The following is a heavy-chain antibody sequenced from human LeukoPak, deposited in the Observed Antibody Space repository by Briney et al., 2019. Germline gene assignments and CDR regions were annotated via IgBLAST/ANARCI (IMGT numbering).Heavy chain of an antibody. CDR3: ARARNWHYFDY. J-gene: IGHJ4*02. CDR1: GGSISSSSYY. Sequence: SETLSLTCTVSGGSISSSSYYWGWIRQPPGKGLEWIGSIYYSGSTYYNPSLKSRVTISVDTSKNQFSLRLSSVTAADTAVYFCARARNWHYFDYWGQGALVTVSS. D-gene: IGHD1-20*01. CDR2: IYYSGST. V-gene: IGHV4-39*07.